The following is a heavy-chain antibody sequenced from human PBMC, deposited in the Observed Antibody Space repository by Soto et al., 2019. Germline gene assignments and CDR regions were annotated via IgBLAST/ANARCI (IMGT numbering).Heavy chain of an antibody. V-gene: IGHV3-48*01. Sequence: GGSLRLSCAASGFTFSSYSMNWVRQAPGKGLEWVSYISSSSSTISYADSAKGRFTISRDNSKNTLYLQMNGLRLDDTAVYYCVTAVRTRLDNWGPGTLVTVSS. CDR1: GFTFSSYS. J-gene: IGHJ4*02. CDR3: VTAVRTRLDN. D-gene: IGHD3-10*01. CDR2: ISSSSSTI.